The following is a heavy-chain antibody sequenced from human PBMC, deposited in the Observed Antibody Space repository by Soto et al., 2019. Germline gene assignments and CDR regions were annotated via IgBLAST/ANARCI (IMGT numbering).Heavy chain of an antibody. CDR2: IYHSGST. D-gene: IGHD5-18*01. J-gene: IGHJ4*02. CDR1: GGSISSSNW. V-gene: IGHV4-4*02. Sequence: QVQLQESGPGLVKPSGTLSLTCAVSGGSISSSNWWSWVRQPPGKGLEWIGEIYHSGSTNYNPSLKSRVTISVDKAKNQFSLKLSSVTAADTAVYYCARVRGVDTAMVPFDYWGQGTLVTVSS. CDR3: ARVRGVDTAMVPFDY.